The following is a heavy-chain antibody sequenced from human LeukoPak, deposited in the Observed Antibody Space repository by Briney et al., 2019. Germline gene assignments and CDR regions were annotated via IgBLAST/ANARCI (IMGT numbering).Heavy chain of an antibody. J-gene: IGHJ5*02. CDR3: ARLVGCSSTSCYAGDWFDP. CDR1: GFTFSSYS. CDR2: TSSSSSYI. V-gene: IGHV3-21*01. D-gene: IGHD2-2*01. Sequence: GGSLRLSCAASGFTFSSYSMNWVRQAPGKGLEWVSSTSSSSSYIYYADSVKGRFTISRDNAKNSLYLQMNSLRAEDTAVYYCARLVGCSSTSCYAGDWFDPWGQGTLVTVSS.